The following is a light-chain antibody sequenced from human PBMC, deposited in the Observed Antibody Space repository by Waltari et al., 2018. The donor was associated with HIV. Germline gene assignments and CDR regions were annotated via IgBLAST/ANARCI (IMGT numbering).Light chain of an antibody. J-gene: IGLJ2*01. V-gene: IGLV2-8*01. Sequence: QSALTQPPSASGSPGQSVTLSCTGSSSDIGGYNSVSWYQQHPGKAPKVIIYADTKRPSGVPDRFSAFKSGNTASLTVSGLQADDEADYYCSSYGGNNNLLFGGGTKLTVL. CDR1: SSDIGGYNS. CDR2: ADT. CDR3: SSYGGNNNLL.